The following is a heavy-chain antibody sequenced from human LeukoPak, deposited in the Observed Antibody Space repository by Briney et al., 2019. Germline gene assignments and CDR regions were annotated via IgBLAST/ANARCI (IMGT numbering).Heavy chain of an antibody. CDR3: ARDHGDFKFDY. CDR2: INQDESEK. J-gene: IGHJ4*02. D-gene: IGHD4-17*01. CDR1: GFTFSNYW. V-gene: IGHV3-7*03. Sequence: GGSLRLSCVVSGFTFSNYWMTGVRQARGKGLEWVANINQDESEKFYVDSVKGRFTISRDNAKSSLYLQMNSLRTDDTAVYYCARDHGDFKFDYWGQGILVTVSS.